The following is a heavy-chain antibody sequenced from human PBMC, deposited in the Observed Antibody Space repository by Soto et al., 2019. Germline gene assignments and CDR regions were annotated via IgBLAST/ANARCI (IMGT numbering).Heavy chain of an antibody. CDR2: IYYSGST. D-gene: IGHD5-18*01. CDR3: ARGARLNAARLFLRGMDV. CDR1: GGSISSYY. J-gene: IGHJ6*04. V-gene: IGHV4-59*12. Sequence: QVQLQESGPGLVKPSETLSLTCTVSGGSISSYYWSWIRQPPGKGLEWIGYIYYSGSTNYNPSLKSRVTISVDTSKNQFSLKLSSVTAADTAVYYCARGARLNAARLFLRGMDVWGKGTTVTVSS.